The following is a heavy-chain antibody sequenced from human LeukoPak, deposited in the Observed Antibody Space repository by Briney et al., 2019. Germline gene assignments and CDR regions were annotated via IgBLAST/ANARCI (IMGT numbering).Heavy chain of an antibody. V-gene: IGHV1-46*01. J-gene: IGHJ6*02. CDR3: ARGDDILTGYYMHYGMDV. CDR2: INPSGGST. Sequence: GASVKVSCKASGYTFTSYYMHWVRQAPGQGLEWMGIINPSGGSTSYAQKFQGRVTMTRDTSTSTVYMELSRLRSDDTAVYYCARGDDILTGYYMHYGMDVWGQGTTVTVSS. D-gene: IGHD3-9*01. CDR1: GYTFTSYY.